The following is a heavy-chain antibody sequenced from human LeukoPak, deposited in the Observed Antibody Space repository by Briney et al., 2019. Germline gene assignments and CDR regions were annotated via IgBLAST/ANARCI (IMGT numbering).Heavy chain of an antibody. D-gene: IGHD3-16*01. J-gene: IGHJ4*02. CDR3: AADLSNPRMGASYLDS. V-gene: IGHV1-58*01. CDR1: GFTSTDFA. Sequence: SVKVSCKASGFTSTDFAVQWVRQARGQRLEWIGWIIVGSGATKCAQDFQERVTITRDLSTSTLYMELRSLTSEDTAVNYAADLSNPRMGASYLDSWGQGTLVTVSS. CDR2: IIVGSGAT.